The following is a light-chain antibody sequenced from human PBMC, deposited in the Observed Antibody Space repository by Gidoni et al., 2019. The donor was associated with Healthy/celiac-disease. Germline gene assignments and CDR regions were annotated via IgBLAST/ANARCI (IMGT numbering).Light chain of an antibody. J-gene: IGKJ2*01. V-gene: IGKV3-11*01. Sequence: EIVLTQSPATLSLSPGERATLSCRASQSVSSYLAWYQQKPGQAPRLRIYDASNRATGIPARFSGSGSGTDFTLTISSLEPEDFAVYYCQQRSNWPGMYTFGQGTKLEIK. CDR2: DAS. CDR1: QSVSSY. CDR3: QQRSNWPGMYT.